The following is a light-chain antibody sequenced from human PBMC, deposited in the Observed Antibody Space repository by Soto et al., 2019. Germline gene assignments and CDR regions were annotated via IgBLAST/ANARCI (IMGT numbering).Light chain of an antibody. Sequence: EIVMTQSPATLSVSPGERATLSCRASQSVRSNLAWYQQKPGQALRLLIYGASTRATGIPARFSGSGSGTEFTLTISSLQSEDFAVYYCQQYKNWPWTF. CDR3: QQYKNWPWT. V-gene: IGKV3-15*01. J-gene: IGKJ1*01. CDR1: QSVRSN. CDR2: GAS.